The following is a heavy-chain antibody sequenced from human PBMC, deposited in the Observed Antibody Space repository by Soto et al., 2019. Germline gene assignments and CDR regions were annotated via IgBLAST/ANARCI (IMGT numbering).Heavy chain of an antibody. D-gene: IGHD6-19*01. Sequence: AXVKVSCKASGYTFTSYGIRWVRQAPGQGLEWMGWISAYNGNTNYAQKLQGRVTMTTDTSTSTAYMELRSLRSDDTAVYYCVMFSGWSDPYDYWGQGTLVTVSS. CDR1: GYTFTSYG. CDR3: VMFSGWSDPYDY. V-gene: IGHV1-18*01. CDR2: ISAYNGNT. J-gene: IGHJ4*02.